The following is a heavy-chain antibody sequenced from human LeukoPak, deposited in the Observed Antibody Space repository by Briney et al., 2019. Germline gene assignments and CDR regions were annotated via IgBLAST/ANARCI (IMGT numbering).Heavy chain of an antibody. CDR3: ARGDFDWLVFDY. D-gene: IGHD3-9*01. CDR2: IYYSGST. Sequence: SETLSLTCTVSGGSISGYYWSWIRQPPGKGLEWIGYIYYSGSTYYNPSLKSRVTISVDTSKNQFSLKLSSVTAADTAVYYCARGDFDWLVFDYWGQGTLVTVSS. V-gene: IGHV4-59*12. J-gene: IGHJ4*02. CDR1: GGSISGYY.